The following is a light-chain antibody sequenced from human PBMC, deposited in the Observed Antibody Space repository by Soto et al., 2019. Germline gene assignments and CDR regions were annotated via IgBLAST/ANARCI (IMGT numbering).Light chain of an antibody. V-gene: IGKV3-11*01. J-gene: IGKJ5*01. CDR2: GAS. Sequence: EIVLTQSPGTLSLSPGERATLSCRASQSVSNNYLAWYQQKPGQAPRLLIYGASNRATGIPDRFSGSGSGTDFTLTISSLEPEDFAVYYCQQRSNWITFGQATRLEIK. CDR3: QQRSNWIT. CDR1: QSVSNNY.